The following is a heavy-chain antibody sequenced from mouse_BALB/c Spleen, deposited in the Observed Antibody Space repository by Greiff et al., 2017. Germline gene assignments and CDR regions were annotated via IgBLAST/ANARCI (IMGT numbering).Heavy chain of an antibody. CDR2: ISSGSSTI. CDR1: GFTFSSFG. D-gene: IGHD2-14*01. V-gene: IGHV5-17*02. J-gene: IGHJ3*01. Sequence: DVMLVESGGGLVQPGGSRKLSCAASGFTFSSFGMHWVRQAPEKGLEWVAYISSGSSTIYYADTVKGRFTISRDNPKNTLFLQMTSLRSEDTAMYYCARDDRYGGSWFAYWGQGTLVTVSA. CDR3: ARDDRYGGSWFAY.